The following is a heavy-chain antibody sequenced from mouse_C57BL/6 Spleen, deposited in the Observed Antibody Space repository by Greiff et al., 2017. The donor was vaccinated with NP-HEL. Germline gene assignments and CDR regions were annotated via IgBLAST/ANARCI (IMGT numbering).Heavy chain of an antibody. CDR1: GYSITSGYY. J-gene: IGHJ4*01. D-gene: IGHD2-4*01. Sequence: DVKLQESGPGLVKPSQSLSLTCSVTGYSITSGYYWNWIRQFPGNKLEWMGYISYDGSNNYNPSLKNRISITRDTSKNQFFLKLNSVTTEDTATYYCAREQAIYYDYDGSYAMDYWGQGTSVTVSS. CDR3: AREQAIYYDYDGSYAMDY. V-gene: IGHV3-6*01. CDR2: ISYDGSN.